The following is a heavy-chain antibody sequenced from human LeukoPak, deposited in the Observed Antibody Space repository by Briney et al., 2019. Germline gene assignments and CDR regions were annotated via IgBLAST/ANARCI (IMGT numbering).Heavy chain of an antibody. CDR1: GFTFSSYS. D-gene: IGHD2-2*01. CDR2: ISGSGGST. CDR3: AKGPTSWYYFDY. Sequence: GGSLRLSCAASGFTFSSYSMNWVRQAPGKGLEWVSAISGSGGSTYYADSVKGRFTISRDNSKNTLYLQMNSLRAEDTAVYYCAKGPTSWYYFDYWGQGTLVTVSS. J-gene: IGHJ4*02. V-gene: IGHV3-23*01.